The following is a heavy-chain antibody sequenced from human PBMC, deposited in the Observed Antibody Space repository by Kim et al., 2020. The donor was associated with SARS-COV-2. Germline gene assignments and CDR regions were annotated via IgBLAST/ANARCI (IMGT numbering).Heavy chain of an antibody. V-gene: IGHV4-59*01. CDR1: GGSISSYY. CDR2: IYYSGST. D-gene: IGHD3-10*01. CDR3: ARGSGVRGVIPPYYYYYGMDV. J-gene: IGHJ6*02. Sequence: SETLSLTCTVSGGSISSYYWSWIRQPPGKGLEWIGYIYYSGSTNYNPSLKSRVTISVDTSKNQFSLKLSSVTAADTAVYYCARGSGVRGVIPPYYYYYGMDVWGQGTTVTVSS.